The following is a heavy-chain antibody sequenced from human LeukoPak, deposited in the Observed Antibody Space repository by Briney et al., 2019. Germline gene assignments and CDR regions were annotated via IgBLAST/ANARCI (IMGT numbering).Heavy chain of an antibody. CDR2: MSAYNGNR. J-gene: IGHJ4*02. D-gene: IGHD5-12*01. V-gene: IGHV1-18*01. CDR3: ARDREHGVMWLPYQNT. CDR1: GYAFSSYG. Sequence: ASVKVSCKASGYAFSSYGISWVRQAPGQGLEWMGWMSAYNGNRNYAQKFQGRVTMTTDTSTSTAYMELRSLRSDDTAVYYCARDREHGVMWLPYQNTWGQGTLVTVSS.